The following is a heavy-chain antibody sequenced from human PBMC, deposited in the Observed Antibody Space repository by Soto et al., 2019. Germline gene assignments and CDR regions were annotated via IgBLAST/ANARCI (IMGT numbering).Heavy chain of an antibody. CDR3: ARGASDFWGAYPEIHFFDY. CDR1: EFTFSTYP. V-gene: IGHV3-30-3*01. Sequence: PGGSLRLSCAASEFTFSTYPMHWVRQAPGKGLEWVAVISYGETNKYYADSVKGRFTISRDNSKNTLYLQMNNLRADDTAVYYCARGASDFWGAYPEIHFFDYWGHGTLVTVSS. J-gene: IGHJ4*01. D-gene: IGHD3-3*01. CDR2: ISYGETNK.